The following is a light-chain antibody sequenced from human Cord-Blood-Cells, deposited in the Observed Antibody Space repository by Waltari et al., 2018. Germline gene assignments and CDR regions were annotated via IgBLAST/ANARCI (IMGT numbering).Light chain of an antibody. CDR3: SSYTSSSTLV. V-gene: IGLV2-14*01. Sequence: QSALTQSASVSGSPGQSITISCTGTSSDVGGYNYVSWYQQHPGTAPKLMIYEVSKRHSGVSNRCTGSKSGNTASLAISGLQAEDEADYYGSSYTSSSTLVFGTGSKVTVL. CDR1: SSDVGGYNY. J-gene: IGLJ1*01. CDR2: EVS.